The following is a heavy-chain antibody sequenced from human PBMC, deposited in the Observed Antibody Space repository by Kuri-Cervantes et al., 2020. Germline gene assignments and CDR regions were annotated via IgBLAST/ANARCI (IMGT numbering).Heavy chain of an antibody. V-gene: IGHV4-34*01. CDR2: INHSGST. Sequence: GSLRLSCAVYGGSFSSYYWNWIRQPPGKGLEWIGEINHSGSTNYNPSLKSRVTISVDTSKNQFSLNLSSVTAADTAVYYCARSGHDYGDFLDAFDIWGQGTMVTVSS. CDR3: ARSGHDYGDFLDAFDI. J-gene: IGHJ3*02. CDR1: GGSFSSYY. D-gene: IGHD4-17*01.